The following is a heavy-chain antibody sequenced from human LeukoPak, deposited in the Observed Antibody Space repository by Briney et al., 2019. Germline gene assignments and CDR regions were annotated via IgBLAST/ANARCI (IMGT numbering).Heavy chain of an antibody. Sequence: ASVTVSFKASGYTLTRYYMHWVRQAPGQGLEWMGIIDTNDGTRSYAQKFQGRVTMTRDTSTSTVYMELSSLRSDDTALYYCARDIAVTGTGYYYGMDVWGQGTTVTVSS. D-gene: IGHD6-19*01. CDR1: GYTLTRYY. J-gene: IGHJ6*02. V-gene: IGHV1-46*01. CDR2: IDTNDGTR. CDR3: ARDIAVTGTGYYYGMDV.